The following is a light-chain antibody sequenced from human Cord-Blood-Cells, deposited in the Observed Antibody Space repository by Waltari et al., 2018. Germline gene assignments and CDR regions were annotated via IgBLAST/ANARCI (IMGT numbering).Light chain of an antibody. CDR3: CSYAGSSTWV. V-gene: IGLV2-23*02. Sequence: QSALTQPASVSGSPGQSITISCTGTSSDVGSFNLVPWYQQHPGKAPKLMIYEVSKRPSGVSNRFSGSKSGNTASLTISGLRAEDEADYYCCSYAGSSTWVFGGGTKLTVL. J-gene: IGLJ3*02. CDR2: EVS. CDR1: SSDVGSFNL.